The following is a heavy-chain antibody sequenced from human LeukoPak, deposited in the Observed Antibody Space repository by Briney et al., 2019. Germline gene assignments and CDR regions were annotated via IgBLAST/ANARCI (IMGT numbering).Heavy chain of an antibody. D-gene: IGHD2-2*01. CDR3: ARDYGNCSSTSCYYYYYMDV. CDR2: INPNSGGT. CDR1: GYTFTGYY. V-gene: IGHV1-2*02. J-gene: IGHJ6*03. Sequence: AASVKVSCKASGYTFTGYYMHWVRQAPGQGLEWMGWINPNSGGTNYAQKFQGRVTMTRDTSISTAYMELSRLRSDDTAVYYCARDYGNCSSTSCYYYYYMDVWGKGTTVTISS.